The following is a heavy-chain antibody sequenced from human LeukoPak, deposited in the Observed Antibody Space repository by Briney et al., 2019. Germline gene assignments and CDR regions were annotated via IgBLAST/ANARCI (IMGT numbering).Heavy chain of an antibody. V-gene: IGHV4-59*01. Sequence: SETLSLTCTVSGGSISSYYWSWIRQPPGKGLEWIGYIYYSGSTNYNPFLKSRVTISVDTSKNQFSLKLSSVTAADTAVYYCARETTVVEDYFDYWGQGTLVTVSS. CDR3: ARETTVVEDYFDY. J-gene: IGHJ4*02. CDR2: IYYSGST. CDR1: GGSISSYY. D-gene: IGHD4-23*01.